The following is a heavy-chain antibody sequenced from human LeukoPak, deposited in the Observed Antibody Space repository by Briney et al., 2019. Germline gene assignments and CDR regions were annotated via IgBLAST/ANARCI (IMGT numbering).Heavy chain of an antibody. J-gene: IGHJ4*02. Sequence: GESPKIPCKGSGYSFTSYWIGWVRQLPGKGLEWMGIIYPGDSDTSYSPSFQGQVTISADKSISTAYLQWSSLKASDTAMYYCARHEGRTGYSYGHWGQGTLVTVSS. D-gene: IGHD5-18*01. CDR2: IYPGDSDT. CDR1: GYSFTSYW. V-gene: IGHV5-51*01. CDR3: ARHEGRTGYSYGH.